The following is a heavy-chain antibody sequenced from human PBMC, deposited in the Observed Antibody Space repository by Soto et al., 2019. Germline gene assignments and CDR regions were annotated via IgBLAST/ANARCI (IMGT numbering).Heavy chain of an antibody. CDR3: ARGGGWVGEASFDS. Sequence: QVQLEQSGAEVKKPGASVKVSCKTSGYTFTSYTLHWVRQAPGQGLEWMGWINAGNGREKYSQRFQDRVSLSTDKSATPAYMELRGLRSKATAMYFCARGGGWVGEASFDSWGQGTLVTVSS. CDR2: INAGNGRE. CDR1: GYTFTSYT. V-gene: IGHV1-3*01. J-gene: IGHJ4*02. D-gene: IGHD3-10*01.